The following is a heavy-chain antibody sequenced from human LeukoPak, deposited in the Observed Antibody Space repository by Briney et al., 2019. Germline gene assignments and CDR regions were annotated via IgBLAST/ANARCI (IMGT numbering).Heavy chain of an antibody. CDR1: GFTFSSYG. CDR3: ANGPYSGSWYSPLNYMDV. V-gene: IGHV3-30*02. J-gene: IGHJ6*03. CDR2: IRYDGSNK. D-gene: IGHD6-13*01. Sequence: GGSLRLSCAASGFTFSSYGMHWVRQAPGKGLEWVAFIRYDGSNKYYADSVKGRFTISRDNSKNTLYLQMNSLRAEDTAVYYCANGPYSGSWYSPLNYMDVWGKGTTVTISS.